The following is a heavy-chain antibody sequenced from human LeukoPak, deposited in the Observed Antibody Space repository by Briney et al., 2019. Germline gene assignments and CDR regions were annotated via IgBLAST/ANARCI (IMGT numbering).Heavy chain of an antibody. V-gene: IGHV4-59*08. CDR2: IYYSGST. D-gene: IGHD2-8*02. CDR3: ASCYIVLGIYYFDY. Sequence: SSETLSLTCTVSGGSISSYYWSWIRQPPGKGLEWIGYIYYSGSTNYNPSLKSRVTISVDTSKNQFSLKLSSVTAADTAVYYCASCYIVLGIYYFDYWGQGTLVTVSS. J-gene: IGHJ4*02. CDR1: GGSISSYY.